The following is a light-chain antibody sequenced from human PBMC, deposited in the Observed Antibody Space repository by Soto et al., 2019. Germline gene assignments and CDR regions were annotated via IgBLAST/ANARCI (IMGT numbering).Light chain of an antibody. Sequence: QSVLTQPASVSGSPGQSITISCTGTSGDIGGYNYVSWYQQHPGKAPKLLISEVTNRPSGVSNRFSGSKSGNTASLTISGLQAEDEADYYCSSYAGNNNFVVFGGGTKLTVL. CDR2: EVT. CDR3: SSYAGNNNFVV. J-gene: IGLJ2*01. CDR1: SGDIGGYNY. V-gene: IGLV2-14*01.